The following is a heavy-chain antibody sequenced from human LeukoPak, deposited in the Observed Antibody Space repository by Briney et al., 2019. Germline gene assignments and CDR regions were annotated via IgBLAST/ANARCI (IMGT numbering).Heavy chain of an antibody. V-gene: IGHV3-53*01. CDR2: IYRDGTV. CDR3: ANSYDSSGYYFGASYGFFDY. Sequence: GGSLRLSCVVSGFNVSSNYVSWVRQAPGKGLEWVSLIYRDGTVFYADSVKGRFTISRDNSKNTLYLQMNSLRAEDTAVYYCANSYDSSGYYFGASYGFFDYWGQGTLVTVSS. D-gene: IGHD3-22*01. J-gene: IGHJ4*02. CDR1: GFNVSSNY.